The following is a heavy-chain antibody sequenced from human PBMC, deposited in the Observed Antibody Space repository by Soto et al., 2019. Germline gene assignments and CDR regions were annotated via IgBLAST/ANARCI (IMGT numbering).Heavy chain of an antibody. Sequence: ASVKVSCKASGFTFSSSAVRWARQARGEGLEWIGRIEVGSGSINYAQKFQERVIITRDMSTSTTYLELRSLRSDDTAVYYCARGLVNWFLPGVDYFDYWGQGTLVTVSS. V-gene: IGHV1-58*01. CDR1: GFTFSSSA. CDR2: IEVGSGSI. J-gene: IGHJ4*02. D-gene: IGHD3-3*01. CDR3: ARGLVNWFLPGVDYFDY.